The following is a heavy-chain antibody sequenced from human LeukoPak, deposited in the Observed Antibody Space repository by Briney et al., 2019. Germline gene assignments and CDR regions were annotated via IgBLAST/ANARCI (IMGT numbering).Heavy chain of an antibody. CDR1: GASISSSY. CDR3: ARDVEGAIDY. Sequence: SETLSLTCTVSGASISSSYWSWIRQPPGKGLEWIAYIYYSGSTNYNPSLKSRVTISVDTSKNQFSLKLTSVTAADTAVYYCARDVEGAIDYWGQGTLVTVSS. D-gene: IGHD1-26*01. J-gene: IGHJ4*02. V-gene: IGHV4-59*12. CDR2: IYYSGST.